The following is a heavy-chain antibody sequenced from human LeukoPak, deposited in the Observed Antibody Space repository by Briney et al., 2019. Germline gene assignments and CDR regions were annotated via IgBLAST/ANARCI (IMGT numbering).Heavy chain of an antibody. D-gene: IGHD3-10*01. CDR3: ARDTSGWFGGGSVD. J-gene: IGHJ4*02. CDR2: ISSSSSYI. CDR1: GFTFSSYS. V-gene: IGHV3-21*01. Sequence: GGSLRLSCAASGFTFSSYSMNWVRQAPGKGLEWVSSISSSSSYIYYADSVKGRFTISRDNAKNSLYLQMNSLRAEDTAVYYCARDTSGWFGGGSVDWGQGTLVTVSS.